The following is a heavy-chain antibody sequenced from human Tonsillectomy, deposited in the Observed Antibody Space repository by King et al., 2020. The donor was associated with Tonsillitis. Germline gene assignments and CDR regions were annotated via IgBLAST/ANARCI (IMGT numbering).Heavy chain of an antibody. V-gene: IGHV4-59*01. CDR1: GGSISRYY. D-gene: IGHD5-24*01. CDR3: AREMATPWGGFDY. J-gene: IGHJ4*02. Sequence: QLQESGPGLVKPSETLSLTCTVSGGSISRYYWSWIRQPPGEGLEWIGYISYTGSTNYNPSLKSRLTFSVDTSKNQFSLKLSSVTAADTAVYYCAREMATPWGGFDYWGQGTLVPVAS. CDR2: ISYTGST.